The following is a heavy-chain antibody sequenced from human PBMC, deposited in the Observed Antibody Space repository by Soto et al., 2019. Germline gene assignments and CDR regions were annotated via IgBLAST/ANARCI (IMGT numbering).Heavy chain of an antibody. CDR1: GFTFSSYS. CDR3: ARWGANWDSSGYYYAPDVNFDY. D-gene: IGHD3-22*01. J-gene: IGHJ4*02. CDR2: ISSSSSYI. V-gene: IGHV3-21*01. Sequence: PGGSLRLSCAASGFTFSSYSMNWVRQAPGKGLEWVSSISSSSSYIYYADSVKGRFTISRDNAKNSLYLQMNSLRAEDTAVYYCARWGANWDSSGYYYAPDVNFDYWGQGTLVTVSS.